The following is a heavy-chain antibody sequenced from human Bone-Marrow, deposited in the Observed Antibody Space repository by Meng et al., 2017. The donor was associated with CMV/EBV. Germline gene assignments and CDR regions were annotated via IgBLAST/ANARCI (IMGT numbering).Heavy chain of an antibody. V-gene: IGHV4-59*01. D-gene: IGHD6-19*01. CDR2: IYYSGST. CDR3: ARRLVREYYFDY. CDR1: GGSISSYY. Sequence: SETLSLTCTVSGGSISSYYWSWIRQPPGKGLEWIGYIYYSGSTNYNPSLKSRVTISVDTSKNQFSLKLSSVTAADTAVYYCARRLVREYYFDYWGQGTLVTVSS. J-gene: IGHJ4*02.